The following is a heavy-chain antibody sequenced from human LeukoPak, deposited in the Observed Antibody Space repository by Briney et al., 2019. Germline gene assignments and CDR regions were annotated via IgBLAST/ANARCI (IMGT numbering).Heavy chain of an antibody. V-gene: IGHV1-46*02. J-gene: IGHJ3*02. Sequence: ASVKVSCKASGYTFNIYGIIWVRQAPGQGLEWMGLINPGGANTNYAQNFQGRVTMTRDTSTSTVYMELSSLRSEDTAIYYCARIRDGYNDAYDIWGQGTVVTVPS. CDR3: ARIRDGYNDAYDI. CDR2: INPGGANT. CDR1: GYTFNIYG. D-gene: IGHD5-24*01.